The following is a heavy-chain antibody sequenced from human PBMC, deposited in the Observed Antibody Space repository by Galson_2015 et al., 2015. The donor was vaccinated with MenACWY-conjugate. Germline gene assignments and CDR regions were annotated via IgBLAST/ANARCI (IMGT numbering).Heavy chain of an antibody. CDR2: IHYDGSSE. J-gene: IGHJ4*02. D-gene: IGHD3-22*01. V-gene: IGHV3-30*02. Sequence: SLRLSCAASGFSFSDYGIHWVRQAPGKGLEWVAYIHYDGSSEDYMDSVKGRFTISRDNSKNTVFLQMNSLRAEDTAVYYCVKDRYYHFDCWGQGTLVAVSS. CDR3: VKDRYYHFDC. CDR1: GFSFSDYG.